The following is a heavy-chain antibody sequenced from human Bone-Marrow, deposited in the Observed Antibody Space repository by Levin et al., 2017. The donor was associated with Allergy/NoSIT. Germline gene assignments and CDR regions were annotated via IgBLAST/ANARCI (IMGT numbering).Heavy chain of an antibody. CDR1: GYTFTGYS. V-gene: IGHV7-4-1*02. J-gene: IGHJ5*02. CDR3: ARDLAYICFDP. Sequence: ASVKVSCKASGYTFTGYSINWLRQAPGQGLEWMGWINTNTGKPTYAQGFSGRFVFSLDTSVTTAYLQISSLQPDDTAVYYCARDLAYICFDPWGQGTLVTVSS. CDR2: INTNTGKP.